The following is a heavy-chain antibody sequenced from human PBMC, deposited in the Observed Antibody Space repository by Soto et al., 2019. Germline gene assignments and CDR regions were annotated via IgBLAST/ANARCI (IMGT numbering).Heavy chain of an antibody. Sequence: SETLSLTCAVSGGSISSGGYSCSWILHPPGKGLEWIGYIYHSGSTCYNPSLKSRVTISVARSKNQFSLKLSSVTAADTAVYYCARVRYTDAFDISGQGTMVTVS. CDR1: GGSISSGGYS. CDR3: ARVRYTDAFDI. CDR2: IYHSGST. D-gene: IGHD5-12*01. J-gene: IGHJ3*02. V-gene: IGHV4-30-2*01.